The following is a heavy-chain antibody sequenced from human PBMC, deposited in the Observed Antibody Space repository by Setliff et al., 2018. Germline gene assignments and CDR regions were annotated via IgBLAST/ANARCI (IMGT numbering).Heavy chain of an antibody. V-gene: IGHV4-39*01. CDR1: GGSISSSSYY. CDR2: IYYSGST. J-gene: IGHJ6*03. CDR3: ARPGSGNGYYMDV. D-gene: IGHD3-10*01. Sequence: KTSETLSLTCTVSGGSISSSSYYWGWIRQPPGKGLEWIGSIYYSGSTYYNPSLKSRVTISVDTSKNQFSLKLSSVTAADTAVYYCARPGSGNGYYMDVWGKGTTVTVS.